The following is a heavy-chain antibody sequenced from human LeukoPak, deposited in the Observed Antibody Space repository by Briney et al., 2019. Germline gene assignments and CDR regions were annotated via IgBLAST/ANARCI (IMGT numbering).Heavy chain of an antibody. CDR1: GYTFTSYD. CDR2: MNPNSSNT. CDR3: AREGRSRAMVTRFDP. V-gene: IGHV1-8*03. Sequence: ASVKVSCKASGYTFTSYDINWVRQATGQGLEWMGWMNPNSSNTGYAQKFQGRVTITRNTSISTAYMELSSLRSEDTAVYYCAREGRSRAMVTRFDPWGQGTLVTVSS. J-gene: IGHJ5*02. D-gene: IGHD5-18*01.